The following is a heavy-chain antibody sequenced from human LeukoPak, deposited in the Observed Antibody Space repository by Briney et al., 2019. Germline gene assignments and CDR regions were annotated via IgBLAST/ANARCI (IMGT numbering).Heavy chain of an antibody. J-gene: IGHJ4*02. CDR3: TRVGTSGDYSDY. Sequence: PSETLSLTCTVSGDYISSYYWSWIRQPAGKGLEWIGRISTSVSTNYNPSLKSRVTMSVDTSKNQFSLKLSSVTAADTAVYYCTRVGTSGDYSDYWSQGTLVTVSS. D-gene: IGHD3-10*01. CDR2: ISTSVST. V-gene: IGHV4-4*07. CDR1: GDYISSYY.